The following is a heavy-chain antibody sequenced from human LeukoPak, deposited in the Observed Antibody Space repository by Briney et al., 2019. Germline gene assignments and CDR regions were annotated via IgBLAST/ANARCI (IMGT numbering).Heavy chain of an antibody. CDR1: GYTFTGYY. Sequence: ASVKASCKASGYTFTGYYMHWVRQAPGQGLEWMGRINPNSGGTNYAQKFQGRVTMTRDTSISTAYMELSRLRSDDTAVYYCAREDVVVAPDAFDIWGQGTMVTVSS. D-gene: IGHD2-15*01. J-gene: IGHJ3*02. CDR3: AREDVVVAPDAFDI. V-gene: IGHV1-2*06. CDR2: INPNSGGT.